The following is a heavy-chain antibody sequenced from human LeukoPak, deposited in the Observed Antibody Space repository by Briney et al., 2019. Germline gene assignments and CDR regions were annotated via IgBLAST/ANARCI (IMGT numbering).Heavy chain of an antibody. V-gene: IGHV4-61*02. CDR2: IYTSGST. CDR1: NGSISSDTYF. CDR3: ARRRADYDSSGYYYRRQGVDY. J-gene: IGHJ4*02. Sequence: SQTLSLTCTVSNGSISSDTYFWSWIRQPAGKGLEWIGRIYTSGSTNYNPSLKSRVTMSVDTSKNQFSLKLSSVTAADTAVYYCARRRADYDSSGYYYRRQGVDYWGQGTLVTVSS. D-gene: IGHD3-22*01.